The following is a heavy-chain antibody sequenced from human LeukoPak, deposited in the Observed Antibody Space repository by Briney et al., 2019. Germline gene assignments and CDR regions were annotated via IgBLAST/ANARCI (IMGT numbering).Heavy chain of an antibody. CDR3: ARAPSSSWYFDY. CDR1: GGSFSGYY. J-gene: IGHJ4*02. V-gene: IGHV4-34*01. CDR2: INHSGST. Sequence: SSETLSLTCAVYGGSFSGYYWSWIRQPPGKGLEWIGEINHSGSTNYNPSLKSRVTISVDTSKNQFSLKLSSVTAADTAVYYCARAPSSSWYFDYWGQGTLVTVSS. D-gene: IGHD6-13*01.